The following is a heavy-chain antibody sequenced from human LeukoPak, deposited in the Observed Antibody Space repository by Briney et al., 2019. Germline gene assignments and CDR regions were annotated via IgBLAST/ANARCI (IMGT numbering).Heavy chain of an antibody. CDR2: IRHTSTPR. CDR3: ARDGAYSTIFY. D-gene: IGHD3-3*01. Sequence: GGSLRLSCEVSGFTFSDYDMNWVRQAPGKGLEWVSFIRHTSTPRYYADSVKGRFTISRDNAKNTLYLQMNSLRAEDTAVYYCARDGAYSTIFYWGQGTLVTVSS. J-gene: IGHJ4*01. CDR1: GFTFSDYD. V-gene: IGHV3-48*04.